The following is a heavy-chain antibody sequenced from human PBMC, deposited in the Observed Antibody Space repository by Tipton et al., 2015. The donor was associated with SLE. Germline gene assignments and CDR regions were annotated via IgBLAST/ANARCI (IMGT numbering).Heavy chain of an antibody. Sequence: TLSLTCTVSGGSISSYYWSWIRQPPGKGLEWIGSIYYSGSTYYNPSLKSRVTISVDTSKNQFSLKLSSVTAADTAVYYCARHMRLLWFREPVDYWGQGTLVTVSS. J-gene: IGHJ4*02. CDR2: IYYSGST. CDR3: ARHMRLLWFREPVDY. V-gene: IGHV4-39*07. D-gene: IGHD3-10*01. CDR1: GGSISSYY.